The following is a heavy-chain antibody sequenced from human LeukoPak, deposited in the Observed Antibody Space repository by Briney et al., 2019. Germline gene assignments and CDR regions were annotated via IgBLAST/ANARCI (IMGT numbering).Heavy chain of an antibody. J-gene: IGHJ3*02. Sequence: ASVKVSCKASGYTFTSYYIHWVRQAPGQGLEWMGVINVSGGGTTYAQRFQGRVTMTRDTSTSTVYMELSSLRSEDTAVYYCARGPTGLDAFDIWGQGTMVTVSS. CDR2: INVSGGGT. D-gene: IGHD3-9*01. V-gene: IGHV1-46*01. CDR3: ARGPTGLDAFDI. CDR1: GYTFTSYY.